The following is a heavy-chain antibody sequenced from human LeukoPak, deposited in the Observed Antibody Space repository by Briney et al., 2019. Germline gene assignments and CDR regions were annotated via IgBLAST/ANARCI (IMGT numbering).Heavy chain of an antibody. CDR1: GDSISSGDYY. V-gene: IGHV4-61*02. CDR2: ISSSGST. J-gene: IGHJ3*02. Sequence: SETLSLTCTVSGDSISSGDYYWSWIRQPAGKGLEWIGRISSSGSTNYNPSLKSRATISLDTSKNQFSLKLSSVTAADTAVYYCARQFVTYYYDSSGYYALAAFDIWGQGTMVTVSS. CDR3: ARQFVTYYYDSSGYYALAAFDI. D-gene: IGHD3-22*01.